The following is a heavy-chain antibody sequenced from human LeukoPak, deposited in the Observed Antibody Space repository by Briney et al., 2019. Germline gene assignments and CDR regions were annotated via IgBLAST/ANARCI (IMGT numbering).Heavy chain of an antibody. D-gene: IGHD3-22*01. CDR2: INPNSGGT. J-gene: IGHJ4*02. Sequence: GASVKDSCKASGYTFTGYYMHWVRQAPGQGLEWMGWINPNSGGTNYAQKFQGRVTMTRDTSISTAYMELSRLRSDDTAVYYCARRYYYDSSGYYHPNWGQGTLVTVSS. CDR1: GYTFTGYY. V-gene: IGHV1-2*02. CDR3: ARRYYYDSSGYYHPN.